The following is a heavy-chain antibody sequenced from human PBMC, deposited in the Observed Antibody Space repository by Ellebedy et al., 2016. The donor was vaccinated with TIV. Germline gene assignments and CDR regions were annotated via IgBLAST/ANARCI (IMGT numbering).Heavy chain of an antibody. V-gene: IGHV4-61*08. CDR1: GGSISSGAYY. D-gene: IGHD3-16*01. Sequence: SETLSLTCTVSGGSISSGAYYWSWIRQPPGKGLKWIGYIYYSGSTNYNPSLKRPVTISVDTSKNQFSLKLSSVTAADTAVCYCARLKGDWFDPWGQGTLATVSS. CDR3: ARLKGDWFDP. J-gene: IGHJ5*02. CDR2: IYYSGST.